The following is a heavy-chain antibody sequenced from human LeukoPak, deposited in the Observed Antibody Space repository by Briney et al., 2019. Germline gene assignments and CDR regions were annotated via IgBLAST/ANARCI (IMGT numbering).Heavy chain of an antibody. CDR3: AKDQRGYQKAARTLYYYYGMDV. CDR1: GFTFSSYA. CDR2: ISYDGSNK. Sequence: GGSLRLSCAASGFTFSSYAMRWVRQAPGKGLEWVAVISYDGSNKYYADSVKGRFTISRDNSKNTLYLQMNSLRAEDTAVYYCAKDQRGYQKAARTLYYYYGMDVWGQGTTVTVSS. V-gene: IGHV3-30-3*01. D-gene: IGHD6-6*01. J-gene: IGHJ6*02.